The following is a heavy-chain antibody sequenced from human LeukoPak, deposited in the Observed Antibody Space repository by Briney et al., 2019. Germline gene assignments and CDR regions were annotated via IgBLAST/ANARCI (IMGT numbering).Heavy chain of an antibody. J-gene: IGHJ4*02. CDR3: ARDRYDFWSGYYTYFDY. CDR2: IKQDGSEK. V-gene: IGHV3-7*01. D-gene: IGHD3-3*01. Sequence: GGSLRLSCAASGFTFSSYWMSWVRQAPGKGLEWVAHIKQDGSEKYYVDSVKGRFTISRDNAKNSLYLQMNSLRAEDTAVYYCARDRYDFWSGYYTYFDYWGQGTLVTVSS. CDR1: GFTFSSYW.